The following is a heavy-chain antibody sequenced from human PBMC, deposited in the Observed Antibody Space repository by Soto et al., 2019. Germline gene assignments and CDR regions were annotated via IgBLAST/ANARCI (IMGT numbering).Heavy chain of an antibody. Sequence: PGGSLRLSCAASGVTFSAHYMDWVRQAPGQGLEWVGRIKNKANSYTTEYAASVEGRFTISREDSQNSLYLQMNSLKTEDTAVYYCARVSLVGPSGGRYFSYCGQGSRVPGSS. D-gene: IGHD1-26*01. V-gene: IGHV3-72*01. CDR2: IKNKANSYTT. CDR3: ARVSLVGPSGGRYFSY. CDR1: GVTFSAHY. J-gene: IGHJ4*02.